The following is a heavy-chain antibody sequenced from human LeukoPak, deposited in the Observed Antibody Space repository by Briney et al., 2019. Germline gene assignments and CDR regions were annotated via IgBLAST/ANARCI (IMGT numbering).Heavy chain of an antibody. Sequence: SVKVSCKASGGTFSSYAISWVRQAPGQGLEWMGGIIPIFGTANYAQKFQGRVTITADESTSTAYMELSSLRSEDTAVYYCARAGDTAMARDAFDIWGQGTMVTVSS. J-gene: IGHJ3*02. CDR2: IIPIFGTA. D-gene: IGHD5-18*01. CDR1: GGTFSSYA. CDR3: ARAGDTAMARDAFDI. V-gene: IGHV1-69*13.